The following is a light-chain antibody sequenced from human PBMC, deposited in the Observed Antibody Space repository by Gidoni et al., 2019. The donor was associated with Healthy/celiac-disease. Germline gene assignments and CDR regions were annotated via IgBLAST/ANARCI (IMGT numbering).Light chain of an antibody. Sequence: DIQMTQSPSSLSASVGDRVTITCRASQSISSYLNWYQQKPGKAPKLLIYAASSLQSGVPSRFSGSGSVTDFTLTISSLQPADFATYYCQQSYSTPGTFGQGTKVEIK. CDR1: QSISSY. CDR2: AAS. V-gene: IGKV1-39*01. J-gene: IGKJ1*01. CDR3: QQSYSTPGT.